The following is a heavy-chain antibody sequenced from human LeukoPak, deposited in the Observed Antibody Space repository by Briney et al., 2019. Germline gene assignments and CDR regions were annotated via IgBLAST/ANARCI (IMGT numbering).Heavy chain of an antibody. CDR1: GYTLTELS. V-gene: IGHV1-24*01. CDR3: ATTGTPLRYFDWLLGGFDP. J-gene: IGHJ5*02. Sequence: ASVKVSCKVSGYTLTELSMHWVRQAPGKGLEWMGGFDPEDGETIYAQKFQGRVTMTEDTSTDTAYMELSSLRSEDTAVYYCATTGTPLRYFDWLLGGFDPWAQGTLVTVSS. CDR2: FDPEDGET. D-gene: IGHD3-9*01.